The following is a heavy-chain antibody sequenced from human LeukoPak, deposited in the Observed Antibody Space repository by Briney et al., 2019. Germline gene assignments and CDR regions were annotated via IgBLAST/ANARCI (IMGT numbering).Heavy chain of an antibody. V-gene: IGHV4-39*01. CDR1: GGSLSSSGDY. CDR3: ARRAGYSYSFDY. D-gene: IGHD5-18*01. Sequence: PSETLSLTCTVSGGSLSSSGDYWGWIRQPPGKGLEWIGSIYYSGSNYYNPSLKSRLSISVDTSKNQFSLKLSSVTAADTALYYCARRAGYSYSFDYWGQGTLVTVSS. CDR2: IYYSGSN. J-gene: IGHJ4*02.